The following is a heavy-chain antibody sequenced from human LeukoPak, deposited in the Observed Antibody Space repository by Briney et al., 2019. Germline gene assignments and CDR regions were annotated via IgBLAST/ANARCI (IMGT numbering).Heavy chain of an antibody. D-gene: IGHD3-10*01. CDR3: ARGHGSYYYYMDV. J-gene: IGHJ6*03. V-gene: IGHV1-2*02. Sequence: ASVKVCCKASGYTFTDFYMLWVRQAPGQRLEWRGWINPNSGGTDYEEKFEGRVTMTRDTSTSTAYMELSRLRSDDTAVYHCARGHGSYYYYMDVWGKGTTVTVSS. CDR1: GYTFTDFY. CDR2: INPNSGGT.